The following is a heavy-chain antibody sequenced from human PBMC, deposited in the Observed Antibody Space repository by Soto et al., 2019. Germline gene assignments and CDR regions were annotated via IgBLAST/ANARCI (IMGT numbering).Heavy chain of an antibody. D-gene: IGHD1-1*01. CDR3: VTGSVEYYGLDV. J-gene: IGHJ6*02. CDR2: ISGDGSSI. V-gene: IGHV3-74*01. Sequence: GGSLRLSCAVSGFPFRISWMHWVRQAPGKGLMWVSRISGDGSSISYADSVKGRFTVSRDNPNNILYLEINSLRAEDTAVYYCVTGSVEYYGLDVWGQGTTVTVSS. CDR1: GFPFRISW.